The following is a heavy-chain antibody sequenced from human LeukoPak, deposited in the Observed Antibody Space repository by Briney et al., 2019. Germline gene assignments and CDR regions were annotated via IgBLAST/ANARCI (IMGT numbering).Heavy chain of an antibody. J-gene: IGHJ3*02. CDR2: IYYSGST. V-gene: IGHV4-39*01. D-gene: IGHD4-23*01. CDR1: GGSISSSSYY. CDR3: ARRYTVVTLDAFDI. Sequence: PSETLSLTCTVSGGSISSSSYYWGWIRQTPGKGLEWIGSIYYSGSTYYNPSLKSRVTISVDTSKNQFSLKLSSVTAADTAVYYCARRYTVVTLDAFDIWGQGTMVTVSS.